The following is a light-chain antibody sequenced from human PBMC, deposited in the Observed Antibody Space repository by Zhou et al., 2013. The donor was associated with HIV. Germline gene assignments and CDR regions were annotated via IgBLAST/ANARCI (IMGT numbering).Light chain of an antibody. J-gene: IGKJ1*01. Sequence: DVVLTQSPLSLPVTLGQPASISCRSSQSLLQSNGYNYLDWYLQRPGQSPQLLIYRASNRASGVPDRFSGSGSGTDFTLKISRVEAEDVGVYYCIQSLESPPWTFGPGTKVEI. CDR2: RAS. V-gene: IGKV2-28*01. CDR3: IQSLESPPWT. CDR1: QSLLQSNGYNY.